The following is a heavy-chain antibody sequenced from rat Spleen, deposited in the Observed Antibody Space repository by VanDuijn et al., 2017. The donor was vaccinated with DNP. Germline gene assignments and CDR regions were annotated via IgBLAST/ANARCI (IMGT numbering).Heavy chain of an antibody. Sequence: EVKLVESRGGLVQPGRSLKFSCAASGFNFNDYWMGWVRQAPGKGLEWIGEINQDSSTIKYTPSLKDKITVSRDNAQNTLYLQMDKLGSEDTAIYYCVREEFGVDYWGQGVMVTVSS. CDR1: GFNFNDYW. J-gene: IGHJ2*01. CDR2: INQDSSTI. CDR3: VREEFGVDY. D-gene: IGHD4-3*01. V-gene: IGHV4-2*01.